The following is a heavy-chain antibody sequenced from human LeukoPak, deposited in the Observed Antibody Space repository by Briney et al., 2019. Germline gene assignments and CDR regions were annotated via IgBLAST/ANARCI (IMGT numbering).Heavy chain of an antibody. CDR1: GFTFSSYG. CDR3: AKDPCSTTSCYADY. V-gene: IGHV3-30*18. CDR2: ISYDGSNK. D-gene: IGHD2-2*01. J-gene: IGHJ4*02. Sequence: GGSLRLSCAASGFTFSSYGMHWVRQAPGKGLEGVAVISYDGSNKYYADSVKGRFTISRDNSKNTLYLQMNSLRAEDTAVYYCAKDPCSTTSCYADYWGQGTLVTVSS.